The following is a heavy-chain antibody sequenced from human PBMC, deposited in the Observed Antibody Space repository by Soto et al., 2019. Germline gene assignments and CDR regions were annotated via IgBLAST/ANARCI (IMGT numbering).Heavy chain of an antibody. D-gene: IGHD2-2*01. Sequence: QLQLQESGPGLLRPSDTLSLTCTVSGGSISAGSYTGGWIRQPPGKGLEWIGTVSYNGGTYFNPSPRVRVPLSVDGSNTQFSLKLSSVTAAATALNYCAKRGHSTSWYWFDPGGKEPWSPSPQ. CDR2: VSYNGGT. CDR3: AKRGHSTSWYWFDP. J-gene: IGHJ5*01. CDR1: GGSISAGSYT. V-gene: IGHV4-39*01.